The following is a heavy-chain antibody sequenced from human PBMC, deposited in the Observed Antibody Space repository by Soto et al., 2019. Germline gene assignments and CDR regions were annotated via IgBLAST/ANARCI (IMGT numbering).Heavy chain of an antibody. V-gene: IGHV3-30*03. CDR2: ISYDGSLQ. CDR1: GFAFSSYG. CDR3: VSDRGYGHASVPYT. J-gene: IGHJ5*02. D-gene: IGHD5-18*01. Sequence: QAQLVESGGGVVQPGRSLRLSGAASGFAFSSYGMHWVRQAPGTGLEWVAVISYDGSLQHYADSVKGRFTISRDNSKHMVLLQMSSLRAEDTAVYYCVSDRGYGHASVPYTWGQGTLVSVSS.